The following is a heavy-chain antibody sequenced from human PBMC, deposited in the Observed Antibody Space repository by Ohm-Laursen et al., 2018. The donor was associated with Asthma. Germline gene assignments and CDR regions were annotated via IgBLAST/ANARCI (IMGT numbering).Heavy chain of an antibody. Sequence: ASVKVSCKASGYTFTGYYMHWVRQAPGQGLEWMGRINPNSGGTNYAQKFQGRVTMTRDTSISTAYMELSRLRSDDTAVYYCASEGPYDSSGFDYWGQGTLVTVSS. J-gene: IGHJ4*02. V-gene: IGHV1-2*06. CDR1: GYTFTGYY. CDR3: ASEGPYDSSGFDY. CDR2: INPNSGGT. D-gene: IGHD3-22*01.